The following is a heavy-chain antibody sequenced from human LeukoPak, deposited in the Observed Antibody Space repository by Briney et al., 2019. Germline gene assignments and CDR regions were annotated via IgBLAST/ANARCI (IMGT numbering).Heavy chain of an antibody. V-gene: IGHV3-7*03. CDR3: TCPSADGPS. J-gene: IGHJ4*02. CDR2: IKQDGSQK. Sequence: GGSLRLSCAASGFTFSSYWMSWVRQAPGKGLEWVANIKQDGSQKYYVDSVKGRFTISRDNAKNSLYLQMNSLRAEDTAMYYCTCPSADGPSWGQGTLVTVSS. D-gene: IGHD6-13*01. CDR1: GFTFSSYW.